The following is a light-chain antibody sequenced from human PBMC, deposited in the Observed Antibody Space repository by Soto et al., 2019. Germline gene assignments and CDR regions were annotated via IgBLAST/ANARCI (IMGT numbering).Light chain of an antibody. Sequence: QSALTQPPSASGSPGQSVAISCTGTSSDVGGYNYVSWYQQHPGKAPKLMIYEVHKRPSGVPDRSSGSKSGNTASVTVSGLQSEDEADYYCSSYAGSSNVFGTGTKVTVL. CDR3: SSYAGSSNV. V-gene: IGLV2-8*01. CDR2: EVH. CDR1: SSDVGGYNY. J-gene: IGLJ1*01.